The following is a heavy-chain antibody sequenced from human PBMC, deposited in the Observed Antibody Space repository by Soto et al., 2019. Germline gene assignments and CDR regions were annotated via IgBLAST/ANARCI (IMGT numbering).Heavy chain of an antibody. Sequence: PGGSLRLSCAASGFTFSDYYMSWIRQAPGKGLEWVSYISSSGSTIYYADSVKGRFTISRDNAKNSLYLQMNSLRAEDTAVYYCAKFLERGDSSDYWGQGTLVTVSS. CDR3: AKFLERGDSSDY. D-gene: IGHD3-22*01. CDR2: ISSSGSTI. J-gene: IGHJ4*02. V-gene: IGHV3-11*04. CDR1: GFTFSDYY.